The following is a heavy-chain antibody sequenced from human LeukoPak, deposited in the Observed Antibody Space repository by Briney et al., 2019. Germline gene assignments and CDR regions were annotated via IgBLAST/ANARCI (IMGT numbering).Heavy chain of an antibody. CDR1: GGSFSGYY. D-gene: IGHD1-26*01. Sequence: SETLSLTCAVYGGSFSGYYWSWIRQPPGKGLEWIGEINHSGSTNYNPSLKSRVTISVDTSKNQFSLKLSSATAADTAVYYCARLSGSYLSNLDYWGQGTLVTVSS. J-gene: IGHJ4*02. CDR3: ARLSGSYLSNLDY. CDR2: INHSGST. V-gene: IGHV4-34*01.